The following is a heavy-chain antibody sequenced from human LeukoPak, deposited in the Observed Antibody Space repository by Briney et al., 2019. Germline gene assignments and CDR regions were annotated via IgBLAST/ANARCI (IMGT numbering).Heavy chain of an antibody. CDR3: ANVAKGRFFFYYMDV. CDR2: IFSYAGQP. V-gene: IGHV1-18*01. D-gene: IGHD3-3*01. Sequence: ASVKVSCKASGHTPNTYCFTWIRQAPGQGLEWIGWIFSYAGQPKYADKFQGRVTMTLDTSKATAYLDLRSMRSDDTAVYFCANVAKGRFFFYYMDVWGEGTTVTVS. CDR1: GHTPNTYC. J-gene: IGHJ6*03.